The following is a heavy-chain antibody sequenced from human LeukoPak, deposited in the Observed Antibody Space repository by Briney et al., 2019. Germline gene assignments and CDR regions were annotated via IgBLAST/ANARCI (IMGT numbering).Heavy chain of an antibody. CDR1: GFTFSSYG. J-gene: IGHJ3*02. CDR3: ARDSCSSTSCYLRGYAFDI. Sequence: GRSLRLSCAASGFTFSSYGMHWVRQAPGKGLEWVAVISYDGSNKYYADSVKGRFTISRDNSKNTLYLQMNSLRAEDTAVYYCARDSCSSTSCYLRGYAFDIWGQGTMVTVSS. CDR2: ISYDGSNK. D-gene: IGHD2-2*01. V-gene: IGHV3-30*03.